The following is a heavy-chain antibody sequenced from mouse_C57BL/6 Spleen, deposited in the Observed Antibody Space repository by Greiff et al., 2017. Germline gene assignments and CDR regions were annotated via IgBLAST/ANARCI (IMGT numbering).Heavy chain of an antibody. V-gene: IGHV6-3*01. J-gene: IGHJ2*01. CDR1: GFTFSNYW. Sequence: DVHLVESGGGLVQPGGSMKLSCVASGFTFSNYWMNWVRQSPEKGLEWVAQIRLKSDNYATHYAESVKGRFTISRDDSKSSVYLQMNNLRAEDTGIYYCTRDYYYFDYWGQGTTLTVSS. CDR3: TRDYYYFDY. D-gene: IGHD2-4*01. CDR2: IRLKSDNYAT.